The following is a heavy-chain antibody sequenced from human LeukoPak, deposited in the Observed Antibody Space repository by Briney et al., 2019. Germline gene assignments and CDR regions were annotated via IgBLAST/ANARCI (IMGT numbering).Heavy chain of an antibody. D-gene: IGHD3-10*02. Sequence: GGSLRLSCAASGFTFDGYGMHWVRQAPGKGLEWVAFLRYDGSNRSYADSVKGRFTISRDNSKNTLYLQMNSLRAEDTAVYYCAKDVDLFGELYFDSWGQGTLVTVSS. V-gene: IGHV3-30*02. CDR1: GFTFDGYG. CDR3: AKDVDLFGELYFDS. CDR2: LRYDGSNR. J-gene: IGHJ4*02.